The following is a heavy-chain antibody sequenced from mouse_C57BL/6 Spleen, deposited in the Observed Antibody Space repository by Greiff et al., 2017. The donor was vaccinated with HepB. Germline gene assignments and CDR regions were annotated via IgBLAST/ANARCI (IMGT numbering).Heavy chain of an antibody. Sequence: EVQLQQSGAELVRPGASVKLSCTASGFNIKDDYMHWVKQRPEQGLEWIGWIDPENGDTEYASKFQGKATITADTSSNTAYLQLSSLASEDPDVYYCTTYNGYYAMDYWGQGTSVTVSS. CDR3: TTYNGYYAMDY. V-gene: IGHV14-4*01. J-gene: IGHJ4*01. CDR1: GFNIKDDY. CDR2: IDPENGDT. D-gene: IGHD1-3*01.